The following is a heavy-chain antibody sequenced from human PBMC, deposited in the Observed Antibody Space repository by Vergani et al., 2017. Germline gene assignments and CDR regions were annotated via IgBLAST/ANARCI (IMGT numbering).Heavy chain of an antibody. CDR3: GRVADVYGLGSRLLYL. D-gene: IGHD3-10*01. Sequence: QVRLQESGPGLVKPSETLSLTCSVSGGSMSGYYWSWIRQPPGKELEWIGYMYHSGSTNYNPSLETRVTISGDTSKNPFSLKLNSVTAADTAVYYCGRVADVYGLGSRLLYLWGQGTLVSVSS. CDR1: GGSMSGYY. J-gene: IGHJ5*02. V-gene: IGHV4-59*01. CDR2: MYHSGST.